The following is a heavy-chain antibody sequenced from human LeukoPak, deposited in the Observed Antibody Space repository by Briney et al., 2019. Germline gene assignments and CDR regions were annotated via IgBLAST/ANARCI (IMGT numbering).Heavy chain of an antibody. CDR1: GFTFSSYS. V-gene: IGHV3-21*01. CDR2: ISSSSSYI. CDR3: ARNAPLADYYYYYMDV. Sequence: GGSLRLSCAASGFTFSSYSMNWVRQAPGKGLEWVSSISSSSSYIYYADSVKGRFTISRDNAKNSLYLQMNSLRAEDTAVYYCARNAPLADYYYYYMDVWAKGPRSPSP. D-gene: IGHD2-2*01. J-gene: IGHJ6*03.